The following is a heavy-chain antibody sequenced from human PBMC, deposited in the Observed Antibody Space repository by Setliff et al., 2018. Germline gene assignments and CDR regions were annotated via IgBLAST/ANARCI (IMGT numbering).Heavy chain of an antibody. Sequence: TLSLTCTVSGGSISSGTYSYQHPGKGLEWIGYIYYSGSTYYNPSLKSRVTMSVDTSKNQFFLKVRSVTAADTAVYYCARDRGSNNSPEDFDYWGLGTLVTVSS. CDR2: IYYSGST. V-gene: IGHV4-31*03. CDR3: ARDRGSNNSPEDFDY. CDR1: GGSISSGTYS. J-gene: IGHJ4*02. D-gene: IGHD1-1*01.